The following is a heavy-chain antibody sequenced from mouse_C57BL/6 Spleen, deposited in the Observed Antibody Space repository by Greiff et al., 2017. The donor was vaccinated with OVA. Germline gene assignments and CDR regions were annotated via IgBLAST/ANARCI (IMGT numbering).Heavy chain of an antibody. CDR1: GYTFPSSW. Sequence: QVQLKQPGTELVKPGASVTLSCKASGYTFPSSWMHWVKQKPGHRLEWIGNINPSTGGTNYNEKFKTKATLTVDKSSSTAYMQLSSLTSEDSAFYYCARAEYYDYGISSYYYAMDYWGQGTSVTVSS. V-gene: IGHV1-53*01. J-gene: IGHJ4*01. CDR3: ARAEYYDYGISSYYYAMDY. CDR2: INPSTGGT. D-gene: IGHD1-1*01.